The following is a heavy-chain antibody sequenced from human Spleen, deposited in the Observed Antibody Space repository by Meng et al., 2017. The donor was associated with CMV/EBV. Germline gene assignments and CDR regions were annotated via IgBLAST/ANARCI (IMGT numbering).Heavy chain of an antibody. V-gene: IGHV1-2*02. Sequence: KASGYMFPAYYLPWVRQAPGQGLEWMGWLNPNTGDTNSAQRFQGRVSMTRDTSISTAYMDLISLTSDDTAVYFCARVSGMAVMGGHDSWGQGTLVTVSS. D-gene: IGHD3-10*01. CDR2: LNPNTGDT. CDR3: ARVSGMAVMGGHDS. CDR1: GYMFPAYY. J-gene: IGHJ4*02.